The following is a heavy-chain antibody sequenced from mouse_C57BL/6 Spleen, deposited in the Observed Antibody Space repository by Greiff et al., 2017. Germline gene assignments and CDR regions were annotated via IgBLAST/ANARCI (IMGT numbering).Heavy chain of an antibody. CDR1: GFNIKVDY. J-gene: IGHJ1*03. CDR3: TTGDYPYWYFDV. Sequence: VQLQQSGAELVRPGASVKLSCTASGFNIKVDYMHWVKQRPDQGLEWIGWIDPENGDTEYSSKFQGKATITADTSSNTAYLQLSSLTSEDTAVYYCTTGDYPYWYFDVWGTGTTVTVSS. V-gene: IGHV14-4*01. D-gene: IGHD2-4*01. CDR2: IDPENGDT.